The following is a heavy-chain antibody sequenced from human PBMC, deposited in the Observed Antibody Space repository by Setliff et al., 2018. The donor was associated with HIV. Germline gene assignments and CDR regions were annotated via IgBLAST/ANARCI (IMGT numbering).Heavy chain of an antibody. V-gene: IGHV4-61*02. J-gene: IGHJ4*02. CDR2: IYTSGST. CDR1: GGSISSGNYY. D-gene: IGHD2-8*02. CDR3: ARLIHTGLLYFDF. Sequence: SETLSLTCTVSGGSISSGNYYWSWIRQPAGKALEWIGRIYTSGSTNYNPSLKSRVTMSVDTSKNQFSLKLSSVTAADTAVYYCARLIHTGLLYFDFWGLGTLVTVSS.